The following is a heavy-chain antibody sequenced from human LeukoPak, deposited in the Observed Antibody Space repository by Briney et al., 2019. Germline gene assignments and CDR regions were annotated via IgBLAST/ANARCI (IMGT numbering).Heavy chain of an antibody. J-gene: IGHJ5*02. CDR1: GGTFSNYA. CDR2: IIPSFGTA. CDR3: AKGGYCSGGTCYIRGFDP. D-gene: IGHD2-15*01. Sequence: GASVKVSCKASGGTFSNYAISWMRQAPGQGPELMGGIIPSFGTANYAQKFEGRVNITADESTNIAYMELRSLRSEDAAVYYCAKGGYCSGGTCYIRGFDPWGQGTLVTVSS. V-gene: IGHV1-69*13.